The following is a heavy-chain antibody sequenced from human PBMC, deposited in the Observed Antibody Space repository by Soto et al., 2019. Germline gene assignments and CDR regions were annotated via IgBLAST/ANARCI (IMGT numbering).Heavy chain of an antibody. V-gene: IGHV4-34*01. J-gene: IGHJ5*02. D-gene: IGHD2-15*01. CDR3: ARFRELVAATLVVNWLDP. Sequence: SETLSLTCAVYGGSFSGYYWSWIRQPPGKGLEWIGEINHSGSTNYNPSLKSRVTISVDTSKNQFSLKLSSVTAADTAVYYCARFRELVAATLVVNWLDPWGQGTLVTVSS. CDR1: GGSFSGYY. CDR2: INHSGST.